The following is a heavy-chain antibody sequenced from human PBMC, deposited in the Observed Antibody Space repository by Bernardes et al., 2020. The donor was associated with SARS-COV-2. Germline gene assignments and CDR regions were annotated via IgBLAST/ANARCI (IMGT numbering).Heavy chain of an antibody. CDR2: ISGDGGLT. Sequence: VGSLRLSCAASGFTFSTYAMTWVRQAPGKGLEWVSTISGDGGLTFYADSVRGRFTISRDNSKNTLYLQMNNLRAEDTAVYYCAKTLSGNYEAYYPHWGQGTLVTVSS. CDR1: GFTFSTYA. D-gene: IGHD1-26*01. J-gene: IGHJ1*01. V-gene: IGHV3-23*01. CDR3: AKTLSGNYEAYYPH.